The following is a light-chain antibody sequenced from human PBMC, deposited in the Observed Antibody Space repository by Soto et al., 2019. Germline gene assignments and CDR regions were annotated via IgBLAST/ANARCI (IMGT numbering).Light chain of an antibody. Sequence: QSVLTQPASVSGSPGQSITISCTGTSSDVGDYNYVSWYQQHPGKAPKVMIYDVSNRPSGVSNRFSGSKSGNTASLTISGLQAEDEADYYCCSYISSNIVVFGGGTKLTVL. CDR3: CSYISSNIVV. CDR2: DVS. J-gene: IGLJ2*01. CDR1: SSDVGDYNY. V-gene: IGLV2-14*01.